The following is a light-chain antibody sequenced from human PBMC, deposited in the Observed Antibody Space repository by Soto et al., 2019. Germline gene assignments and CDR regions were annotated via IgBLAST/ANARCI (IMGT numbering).Light chain of an antibody. CDR3: GADHGSGSNFVYV. Sequence: QPVLTQPPSASASLGASVTLTCTLSSGYSNYEVDWYQQRPGKGPRFVMRVGTGGIVGSKGDGIPGRFSVLGSGLNRFLTINNIQEEDESDYHCGADHGSGSNFVYVFGTGTKVTVL. CDR1: SGYSNYE. CDR2: VGTGGIVG. V-gene: IGLV9-49*01. J-gene: IGLJ1*01.